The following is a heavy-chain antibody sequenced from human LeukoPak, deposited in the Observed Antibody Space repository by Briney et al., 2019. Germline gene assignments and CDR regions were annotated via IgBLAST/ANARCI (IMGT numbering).Heavy chain of an antibody. CDR2: IKQDGSEK. D-gene: IGHD3-22*01. CDR3: ARDTDDSSGYYYGYYFDY. V-gene: IGHV3-7*01. CDR1: GFTFSSYW. J-gene: IGHJ4*02. Sequence: GGSLRLSCAASGFTFSSYWMSWVRQAPGKGLEWVANIKQDGSEKYYVDSVKGRFTISRDNAKNSLYLQMNSLRAEDTAVYYCARDTDDSSGYYYGYYFDYWGQGTLVTVSS.